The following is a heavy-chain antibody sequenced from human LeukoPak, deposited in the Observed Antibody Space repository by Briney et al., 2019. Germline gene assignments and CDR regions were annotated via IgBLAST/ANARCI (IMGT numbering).Heavy chain of an antibody. Sequence: GGSLRLSCAASEFTFSSYSMNWVRQAPGKGLEWVSSISSSSSYIYYADSVKGRFTISRDNAKNSLYLQMNSLRAEDTAVYYCARDLSGLYNWSDPWGQGTLVTVSS. D-gene: IGHD5-12*01. J-gene: IGHJ5*02. V-gene: IGHV3-21*01. CDR1: EFTFSSYS. CDR2: ISSSSSYI. CDR3: ARDLSGLYNWSDP.